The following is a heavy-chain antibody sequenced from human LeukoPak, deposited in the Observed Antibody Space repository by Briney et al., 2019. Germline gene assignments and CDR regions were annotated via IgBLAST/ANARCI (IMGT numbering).Heavy chain of an antibody. Sequence: GGSLRLSCATSGFTFSDCYMSWVRRAPGGGLEWVSYMSRRESTIYYADSVKGRFTISRDNAKNSLHLQMNSLRAEDTAVYYCARDTGLAGPCDYWGQGTLVTVSS. V-gene: IGHV3-11*01. CDR1: GFTFSDCY. CDR3: ARDTGLAGPCDY. CDR2: MSRRESTI. J-gene: IGHJ4*02.